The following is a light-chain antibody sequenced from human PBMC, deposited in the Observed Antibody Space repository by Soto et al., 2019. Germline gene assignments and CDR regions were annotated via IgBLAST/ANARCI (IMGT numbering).Light chain of an antibody. CDR1: QSISSY. V-gene: IGKV1-39*01. J-gene: IGKJ2*01. Sequence: DIQMTQSPSSLSAFVGDRVTITCRASQSISSYLNWYQQKPGKAPKLLIYAASSLQSGVPSRFSGSGSGTDFTLTISSLQPEDFATYYCQQSNRTPYTFGQGTKLEIK. CDR2: AAS. CDR3: QQSNRTPYT.